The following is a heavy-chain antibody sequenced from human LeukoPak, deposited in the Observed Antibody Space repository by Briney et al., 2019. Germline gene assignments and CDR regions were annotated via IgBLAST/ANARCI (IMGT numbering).Heavy chain of an antibody. J-gene: IGHJ4*02. V-gene: IGHV4-39*07. CDR2: INYRGST. Sequence: PSETLSLTCTVSNASISSNTYYRAWIRQPPGKGLEYIGSINYRGSTYYNPSLKSRVTLSVDTSKNQFSLKLNSVTAADTAVYYCATYKYDYVWGNQHFDYRGQGTLVAVSS. CDR1: NASISSNTYY. CDR3: ATYKYDYVWGNQHFDY. D-gene: IGHD3-16*01.